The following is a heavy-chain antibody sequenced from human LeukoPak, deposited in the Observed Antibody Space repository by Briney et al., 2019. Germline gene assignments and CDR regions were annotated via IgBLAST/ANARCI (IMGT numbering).Heavy chain of an antibody. Sequence: ASVKVSCKASGYTFTSYGISWVRQAPGQGLEWMGWISAYNGNTNYAQKLQGRVTMTTDTSTSTAYMELSSLRSEDTAVYFCARAYDSSGASYFDLWGRGTLVTVSS. D-gene: IGHD3-22*01. CDR2: ISAYNGNT. J-gene: IGHJ2*01. CDR3: ARAYDSSGASYFDL. CDR1: GYTFTSYG. V-gene: IGHV1-18*01.